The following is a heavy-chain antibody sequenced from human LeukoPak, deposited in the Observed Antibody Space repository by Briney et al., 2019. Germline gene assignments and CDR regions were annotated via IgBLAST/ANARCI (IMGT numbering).Heavy chain of an antibody. CDR3: AKSDGSGSIFWAWFDY. D-gene: IGHD3-10*01. CDR1: GFTFSSYE. V-gene: IGHV3-48*03. Sequence: GGSLRLSCAASGFTFSSYEMNWVRQAPGKGVEGVSYISSSGSTIYYADSVKGRFTISRDNAKNSLYLQMNSLRAEDTAVYYCAKSDGSGSIFWAWFDYWGQGTLVTVSS. J-gene: IGHJ4*02. CDR2: ISSSGSTI.